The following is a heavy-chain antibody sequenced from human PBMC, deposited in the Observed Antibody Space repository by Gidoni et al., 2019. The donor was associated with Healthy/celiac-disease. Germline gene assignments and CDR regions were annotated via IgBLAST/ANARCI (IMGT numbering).Heavy chain of an antibody. D-gene: IGHD2-15*01. CDR1: GGSISSSSYY. V-gene: IGHV4-39*01. CDR3: ARQGAMVAATFNGFDP. CDR2: IYYSGST. J-gene: IGHJ5*02. Sequence: QLQLQESGPGLVKPSETLSLTCTVPGGSISSSSYYWGWIRQPPGKGMEWIGSIYYSGSTYYIPSLKSRVTISVDTSKNQFSLKLSSVTAADTAVYYCARQGAMVAATFNGFDPWGQGTLVTVSS.